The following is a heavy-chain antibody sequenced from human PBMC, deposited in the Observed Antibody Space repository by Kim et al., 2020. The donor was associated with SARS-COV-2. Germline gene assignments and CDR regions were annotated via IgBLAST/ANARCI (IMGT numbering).Heavy chain of an antibody. V-gene: IGHV3-48*02. CDR3: ARDYILLWFGGEYNWFDP. CDR1: GFTFSSYS. D-gene: IGHD3-10*01. Sequence: GGSLRLSCAASGFTFSSYSMNWVRQAPGKGLEWVSYISSSSSTIYYADSVKGRFTISRDNAKNSLYLQMNSLRDEDTAVYYCARDYILLWFGGEYNWFDPWGQGTLVTVSS. CDR2: ISSSSSTI. J-gene: IGHJ5*02.